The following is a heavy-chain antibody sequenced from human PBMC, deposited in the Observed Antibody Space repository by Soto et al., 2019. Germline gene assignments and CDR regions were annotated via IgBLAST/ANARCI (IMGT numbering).Heavy chain of an antibody. Sequence: SETLSLTCTVSGGSISSGGYYWSWIRQHPGKGLEWIGYIHHSGSTSYNPSLKSRVTMSVDTSKNHFSLKVNSVTAADTALYYCARQGFGQLHGLVDVWGPGTTVTVSS. CDR1: GGSISSGGYY. J-gene: IGHJ6*02. V-gene: IGHV4-61*03. CDR3: ARQGFGQLHGLVDV. D-gene: IGHD3-10*01. CDR2: IHHSGST.